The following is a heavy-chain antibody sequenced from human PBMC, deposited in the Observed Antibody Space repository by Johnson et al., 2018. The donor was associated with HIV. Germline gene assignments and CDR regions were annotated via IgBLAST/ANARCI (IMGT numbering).Heavy chain of an antibody. CDR2: IYTADNR. CDR1: GFTVSTNY. V-gene: IGHV3-66*02. Sequence: EVQLVESGGDLVRPGGSLRLSCAASGFTVSTNYMNWVRQAPGKGLEWVSVIYTADNRNYADSVKGRFSISRDNSKNTVYLQMHSLRPEDTAVYYCATIWPGNFAFDIWGQGTMVTVSS. J-gene: IGHJ3*02. D-gene: IGHD2-2*02. CDR3: ATIWPGNFAFDI.